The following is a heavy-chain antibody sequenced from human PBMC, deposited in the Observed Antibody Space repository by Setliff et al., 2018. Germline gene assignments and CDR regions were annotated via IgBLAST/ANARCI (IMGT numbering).Heavy chain of an antibody. CDR2: INHSGRT. CDR3: AGTPALGTSWLSPFDY. CDR1: GDSFSDYY. Sequence: TLSLTCTVYGDSFSDYYWSWIRQPPGKGLEWIEEINHSGRTNYSPSLRSRVTMSVDTSKKQLSLKMSSVTAADTAVYYCAGTPALGTSWLSPFDYWGQGTLVTVSS. D-gene: IGHD5-12*01. V-gene: IGHV4-34*01. J-gene: IGHJ4*02.